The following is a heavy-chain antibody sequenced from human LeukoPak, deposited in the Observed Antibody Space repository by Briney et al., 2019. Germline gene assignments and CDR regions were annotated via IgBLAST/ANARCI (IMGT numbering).Heavy chain of an antibody. CDR1: GFTFSSYG. CDR2: IRYDGSNK. V-gene: IGHV3-30*02. D-gene: IGHD5-12*01. J-gene: IGHJ4*02. Sequence: GGSLRLSCAASGFTFSSYGMHWVRQAPGKGLEWVAFIRYDGSNKYYADSVKGRFTISRDNSKNTLYLQMNSLRAEDTAVYYCAKDLPASGYDPYYLDYWGQGTLVTVSS. CDR3: AKDLPASGYDPYYLDY.